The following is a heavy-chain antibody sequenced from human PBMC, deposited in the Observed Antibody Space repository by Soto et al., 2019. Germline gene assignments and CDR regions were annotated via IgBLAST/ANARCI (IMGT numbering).Heavy chain of an antibody. Sequence: SETLSLTCTVTGDSISSGGYYWSWIRQHPGKGLEWLGNIYGSGGSDSTLYNPSLKSRIILSVDTSKTQFSLNLLSVTVSDTAVYFCARNQAGYVSGIDYWGQGTLVTVSS. J-gene: IGHJ4*02. CDR2: IYGSGGSDST. D-gene: IGHD1-1*01. CDR1: GDSISSGGYY. CDR3: ARNQAGYVSGIDY. V-gene: IGHV4-31*03.